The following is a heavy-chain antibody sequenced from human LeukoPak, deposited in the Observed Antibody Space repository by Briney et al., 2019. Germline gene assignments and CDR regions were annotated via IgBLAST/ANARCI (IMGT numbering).Heavy chain of an antibody. CDR3: AKDLYSNYGPADY. CDR2: IHSSGAT. J-gene: IGHJ4*01. D-gene: IGHD4-11*01. V-gene: IGHV3-53*01. Sequence: GGSLRLSCAASGFTGSNNYVSWVRQAPGMGLEWVSAIHSSGATCYADSVEGRFTISRDNSKNTLFLQMNSLRDEDTAVYYCAKDLYSNYGPADYWGQGNLVTVSS. CDR1: GFTGSNNY.